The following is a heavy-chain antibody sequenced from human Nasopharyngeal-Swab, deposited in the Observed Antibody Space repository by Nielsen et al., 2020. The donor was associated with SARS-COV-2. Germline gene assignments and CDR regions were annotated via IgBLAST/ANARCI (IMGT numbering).Heavy chain of an antibody. CDR3: ARRVARAPRHEGDYYYGMDV. D-gene: IGHD3-16*01. V-gene: IGHV4-39*01. J-gene: IGHJ6*02. Sequence: WIRQHPGKRLEWIGSIYYSGSTYYNPSLKSRVTISVDTSKNQFSLKLSSVTAADTAVYYYARRVARAPRHEGDYYYGMDVWGQGTTVTVSS. CDR2: IYYSGST.